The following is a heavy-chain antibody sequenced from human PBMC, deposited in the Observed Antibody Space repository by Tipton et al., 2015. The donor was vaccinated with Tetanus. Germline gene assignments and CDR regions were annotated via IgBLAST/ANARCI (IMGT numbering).Heavy chain of an antibody. CDR3: ARENGGYDYYYYYGMDV. V-gene: IGHV3-48*04. D-gene: IGHD5-12*01. CDR1: GFTFSNYW. J-gene: IGHJ6*02. Sequence: SLRLSCAASGFTFSNYWMTWVRQAPGKGLEWVSHISDSGSTIYYADSVKGRFTISRDNAKNSLYLQMNSLRAEDTAVYYCARENGGYDYYYYYGMDVWGQGTTVTVSS. CDR2: ISDSGSTI.